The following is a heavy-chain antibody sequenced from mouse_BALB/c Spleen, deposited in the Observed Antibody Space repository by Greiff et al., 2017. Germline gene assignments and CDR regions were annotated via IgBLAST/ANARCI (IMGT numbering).Heavy chain of an antibody. CDR2: INPYNGGT. CDR1: GYSFTGYT. V-gene: IGHV1-25*01. CDR3: ARGPLYGNYVSWFAY. Sequence: VHVKQSGPELVKPGASMKISCKASGYSFTGYTMNWVKQSHGKNLEWIGLINPYNGGTSYNQKFKGKATLTVDTSSSTAYMELLSLTSEDSAVYYCARGPLYGNYVSWFAYWGQGTLVTVSA. J-gene: IGHJ3*01. D-gene: IGHD2-1*01.